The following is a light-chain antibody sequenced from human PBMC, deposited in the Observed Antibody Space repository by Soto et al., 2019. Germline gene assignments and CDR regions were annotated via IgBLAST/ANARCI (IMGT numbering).Light chain of an antibody. Sequence: EIVLTQSPGALSLSPGERATLSCRASQSVSSSFLAWYQQKPXXARRLLIYGASTRATGIPARFSGSGSRTEFPLTISSLQSEDFATYYCLQYYTFSWTFGQGPKVDIK. V-gene: IGKV3D-7*01. CDR3: LQYYTFSWT. J-gene: IGKJ1*01. CDR1: QSVSSSF. CDR2: GAS.